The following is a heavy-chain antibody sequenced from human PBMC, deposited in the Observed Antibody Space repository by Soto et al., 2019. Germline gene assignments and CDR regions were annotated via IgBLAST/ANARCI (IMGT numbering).Heavy chain of an antibody. CDR1: GFTFSSYT. CDR2: ISSSSSYI. J-gene: IGHJ4*02. CDR3: ARFGYTTEAH. Sequence: EVQLMESGGGLVKPGGSLRLSCAASGFTFSSYTMIWVRQAPGKGLEWVSSISSSSSYIYYADSVKGRFTISRDNAKKSLYLQMNSLRAEDTAVYYCARFGYTTEAHWGQGTLVTVSS. D-gene: IGHD5-12*01. V-gene: IGHV3-21*01.